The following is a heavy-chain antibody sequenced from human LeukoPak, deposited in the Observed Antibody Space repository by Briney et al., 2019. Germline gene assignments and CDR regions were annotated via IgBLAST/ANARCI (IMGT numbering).Heavy chain of an antibody. CDR1: GFTFSSYW. J-gene: IGHJ3*02. V-gene: IGHV3-7*01. CDR2: IKQDGSEK. Sequence: GGSLRLSCAASGFTFSSYWISWVRQAPGKGLEWVANIKQDGSEKYYVDSVKGRFTISRDNAKNSLYLQMNSLRAEDTAVYYCAREDGRTYYYDSSGYYYVPRRTAFDIWGQGTMVTVSS. CDR3: AREDGRTYYYDSSGYYYVPRRTAFDI. D-gene: IGHD3-22*01.